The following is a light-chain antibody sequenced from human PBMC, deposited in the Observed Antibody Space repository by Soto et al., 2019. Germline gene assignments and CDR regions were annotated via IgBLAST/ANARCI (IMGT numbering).Light chain of an antibody. CDR3: SSYTTSNTRQIV. V-gene: IGLV2-14*01. CDR2: DVS. J-gene: IGLJ1*01. Sequence: QSVLTQPASVSGSPGQSITISCTGTSSDVGGYNYVSWYQQHPGKAPKFMIYDVSNRPSGVSNRFSGSKSGNTASLTISGLQAEDEAEYDCSSYTTSNTRQIVFGSGTKLTVL. CDR1: SSDVGGYNY.